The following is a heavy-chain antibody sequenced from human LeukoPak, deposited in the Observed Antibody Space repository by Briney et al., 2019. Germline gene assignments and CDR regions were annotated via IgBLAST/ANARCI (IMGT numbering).Heavy chain of an antibody. D-gene: IGHD6-13*01. V-gene: IGHV4-34*01. CDR1: GGSFSGYY. CDR3: ARGPRQQLVLLRFDP. Sequence: PSETLSLTCAVYGGSFSGYYWSWIRQPPGKGLEWIGEINHSGSTNYNPSLKSRVTISVDTSKNQFSLKLSSVTAADTAVYYCARGPRQQLVLLRFDPWGQGTPVTVSS. J-gene: IGHJ5*02. CDR2: INHSGST.